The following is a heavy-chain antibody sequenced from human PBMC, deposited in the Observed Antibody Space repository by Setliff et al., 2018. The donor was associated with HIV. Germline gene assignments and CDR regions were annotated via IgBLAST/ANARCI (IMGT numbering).Heavy chain of an antibody. D-gene: IGHD6-13*01. J-gene: IGHJ4*01. CDR2: VNHSGDT. V-gene: IGHV4-34*01. CDR3: VRGRDYGSSWSRPFYFDF. CDR1: GGSFSGYY. Sequence: PSETLSLTCAVYGGSFSGYYWSWIRQSPGKDLEWIGEVNHSGDTTYNPSLKSRVTMSVDTSKNQFSLELSSLISADTAIYYCVRGRDYGSSWSRPFYFDFWGHGNLVTVS.